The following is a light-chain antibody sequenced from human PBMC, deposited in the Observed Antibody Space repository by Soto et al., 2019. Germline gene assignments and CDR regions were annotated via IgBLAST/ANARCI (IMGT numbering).Light chain of an antibody. CDR1: QTITT. V-gene: IGKV3-20*01. J-gene: IGKJ4*01. CDR2: RVS. Sequence: EIVLTQSPGTLSLCPWEIATLSCRASQTITTLAWYQRKPGQAPRLLIYRVSSRATGVPDRFSGSGSGTDYTLTISRLEPEDFAVYYCQQYGNLPLTFGGGTKV. CDR3: QQYGNLPLT.